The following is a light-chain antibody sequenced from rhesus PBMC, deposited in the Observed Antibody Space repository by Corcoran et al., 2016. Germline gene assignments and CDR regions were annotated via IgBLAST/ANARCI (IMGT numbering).Light chain of an antibody. V-gene: IGKV4-1*01. J-gene: IGKJ2*01. CDR2: CES. CDR3: QQYYSSPYS. CDR1: QSLLYSSNNKNY. Sequence: DIVMTQSPDSLAVSLGERVTINCKSSQSLLYSSNNKNYLAWYQQKPGQAPKLLIYCESTRESGVPNRFSGSGSGTDFTLTISGLQAEDVAVYYCQQYYSSPYSFGQGTKVEIK.